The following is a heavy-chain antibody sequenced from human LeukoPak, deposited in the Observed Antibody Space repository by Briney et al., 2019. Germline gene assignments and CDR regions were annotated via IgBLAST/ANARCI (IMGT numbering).Heavy chain of an antibody. CDR2: IYTSGTT. J-gene: IGHJ3*02. CDR3: ARLLVYSSSSGRPLNAFDI. V-gene: IGHV4-61*02. D-gene: IGHD6-6*01. Sequence: PSETLSLTCTVSGGSVRRGNYYWTWIRQPAGSGLEWIGRIYTSGTTDYNPSLRTRVTISVDTSKNQFSLRLSSVTAADTAVYYCARLLVYSSSSGRPLNAFDIWGQGTMVTVSS. CDR1: GGSVRRGNYY.